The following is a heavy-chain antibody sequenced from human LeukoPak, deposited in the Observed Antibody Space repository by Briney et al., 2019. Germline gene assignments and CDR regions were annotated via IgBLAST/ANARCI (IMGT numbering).Heavy chain of an antibody. CDR3: AREIYGRFDY. CDR1: GCTFTSYG. D-gene: IGHD4-17*01. CDR2: INPYNGNR. Sequence: RASVKVSCKASGCTFTSYGISWVRQAPGQGLEWMGWINPYNGNRKYAQKFQGRVTMTTDTSTSTAYMELRSLRFDDTAVYYCAREIYGRFDYWDQGTLVT. J-gene: IGHJ4*02. V-gene: IGHV1-18*01.